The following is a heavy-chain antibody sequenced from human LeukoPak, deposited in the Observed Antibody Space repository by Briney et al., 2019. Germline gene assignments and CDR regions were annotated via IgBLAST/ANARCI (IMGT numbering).Heavy chain of an antibody. Sequence: GGSLRLSCAASGFTFSSYAMNWVRQAPGKGLEGVSSITRSSSYIYYADSVKGRFTISRDNAKNSLFLQVNSLRAEDTALYYCARDKTEQWLVLEAFDIWGQGTVVTVSS. CDR2: ITRSSSYI. D-gene: IGHD6-19*01. CDR1: GFTFSSYA. J-gene: IGHJ3*02. CDR3: ARDKTEQWLVLEAFDI. V-gene: IGHV3-21*01.